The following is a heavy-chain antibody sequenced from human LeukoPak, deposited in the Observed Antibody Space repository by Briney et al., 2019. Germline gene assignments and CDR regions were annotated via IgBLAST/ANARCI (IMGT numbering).Heavy chain of an antibody. V-gene: IGHV3-11*01. Sequence: NPGGSLRLSCAASGFTFSVYYMSWIRQAPGKGLVWVSYISSSCRTIFYADSVKGRSTISRDNAKSSLYLQMNSLRAEDTAVYYCARSVTFFYYWGQGTLVTVSS. J-gene: IGHJ4*02. CDR3: ARSVTFFYY. CDR2: ISSSCRTI. CDR1: GFTFSVYY.